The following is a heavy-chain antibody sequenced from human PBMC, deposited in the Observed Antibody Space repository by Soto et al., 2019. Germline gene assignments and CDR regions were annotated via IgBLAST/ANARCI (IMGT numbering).Heavy chain of an antibody. CDR3: AKGPDGSGYYHNWFDS. CDR2: ISRTGDSA. CDR1: GFSFSDYA. V-gene: IGHV3-23*01. J-gene: IGHJ5*01. Sequence: EVHLLESGGALVQPGGSLTLSCAASGFSFSDYAMSWVRQAPGKGLEWVSSISRTGDSAYYADSVKGRFAISRDRSKNRLSLQMNSLRVEDTAVYYCAKGPDGSGYYHNWFDSWGQGTLIPFSS. D-gene: IGHD3-22*01.